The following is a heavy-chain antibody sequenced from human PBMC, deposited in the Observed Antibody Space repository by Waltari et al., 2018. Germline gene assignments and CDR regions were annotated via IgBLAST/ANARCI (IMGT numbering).Heavy chain of an antibody. D-gene: IGHD1-1*01. CDR1: GGSISSHY. Sequence: QVQLQESGPGLVKPSETLSLTCTVSGGSISSHYWSWIRQPPGKGLEWIGYIYYSGSTNYNPSLKSRVTISVDTSKNQFSLKLSSVTAADTAVYYCARKFGDGYNYDAFDIWGQGTMVTVSS. CDR2: IYYSGST. CDR3: ARKFGDGYNYDAFDI. V-gene: IGHV4-59*11. J-gene: IGHJ3*02.